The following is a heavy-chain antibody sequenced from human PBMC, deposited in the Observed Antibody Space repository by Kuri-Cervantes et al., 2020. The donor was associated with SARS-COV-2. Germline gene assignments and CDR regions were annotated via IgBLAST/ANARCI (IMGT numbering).Heavy chain of an antibody. CDR2: INHSGNT. J-gene: IGHJ6*03. V-gene: IGHV4-34*01. D-gene: IGHD4-17*01. CDR1: GGSFSDYY. CDR3: ARLVTTDYYYYYIDV. Sequence: SETLSLTCTVYGGSFSDYYWSWVRQPPGKGLEWIGEINHSGNTNYDPSLKSRVTISVDTSKNQFSLKLSSVTAADTAVYYCARLVTTDYYYYYIDVWGKGTTVTVSS.